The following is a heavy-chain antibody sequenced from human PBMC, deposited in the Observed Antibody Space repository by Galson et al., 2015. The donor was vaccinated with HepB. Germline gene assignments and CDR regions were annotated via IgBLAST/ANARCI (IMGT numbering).Heavy chain of an antibody. Sequence: QSGAEVKKPGESLRISCKASGYSFIDHYIHWVRQAPGQGLEWMGRINPNSGGTNFAQKFQGRVTMTRDTSISTAYMELNILRSDDTAVYYCARVKVTVFDYWGQGTLVTVSS. CDR2: INPNSGGT. CDR1: GYSFIDHY. V-gene: IGHV1-2*06. D-gene: IGHD2-21*02. CDR3: ARVKVTVFDY. J-gene: IGHJ4*02.